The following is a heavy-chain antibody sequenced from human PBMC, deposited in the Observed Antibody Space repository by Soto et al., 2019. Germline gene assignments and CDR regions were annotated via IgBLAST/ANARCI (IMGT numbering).Heavy chain of an antibody. CDR1: GFTFSSYA. CDR3: AKEGAGHQYYYYYGMDV. D-gene: IGHD2-2*01. Sequence: PGGSLRLSCAASGFTFSSYAMSWVRQAPGKGLEWVSAISGSGSSTYYADSVKGRFTISRDNSKNTLYLQMNSLRAEDTAVYYCAKEGAGHQYYYYYGMDVWGQGTTVTVSS. V-gene: IGHV3-23*01. J-gene: IGHJ6*02. CDR2: ISGSGSST.